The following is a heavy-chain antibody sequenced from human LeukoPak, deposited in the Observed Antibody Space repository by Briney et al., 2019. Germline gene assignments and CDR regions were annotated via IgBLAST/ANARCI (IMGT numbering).Heavy chain of an antibody. V-gene: IGHV4-39*07. J-gene: IGHJ4*02. Sequence: SETLSLTCTVSGGSISSSSYYWGWIRQPPGKGLEWIGSIYYSGSTYYNPSLKSRVTISVDTSKNQFSLKLTSVTAADTAVYYCARGDTYYYDSSGYFLFDYWGQGTLVTVSS. CDR3: ARGDTYYYDSSGYFLFDY. D-gene: IGHD3-22*01. CDR1: GGSISSSSYY. CDR2: IYYSGST.